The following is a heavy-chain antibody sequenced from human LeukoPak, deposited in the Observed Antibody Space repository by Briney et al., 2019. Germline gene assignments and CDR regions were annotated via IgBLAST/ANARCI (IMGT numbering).Heavy chain of an antibody. Sequence: GGSLRLSCAASGIAFSDYPMHWVRQASGKGLEWVALISKDGSLKFYADSVKGRFTISRDNSKNTLYLQRNSLRGEDTAAYYCARESYGDYHFDNWGQGTLVTVSS. CDR2: ISKDGSLK. V-gene: IGHV3-30-3*01. D-gene: IGHD4-17*01. J-gene: IGHJ4*02. CDR1: GIAFSDYP. CDR3: ARESYGDYHFDN.